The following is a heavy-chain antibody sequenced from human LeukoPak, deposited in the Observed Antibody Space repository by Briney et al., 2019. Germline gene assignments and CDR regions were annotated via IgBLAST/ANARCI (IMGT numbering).Heavy chain of an antibody. CDR3: ATGGINHFDSSGYYNF. J-gene: IGHJ4*02. V-gene: IGHV1-69*04. CDR1: GYTFTSYG. D-gene: IGHD3-22*01. Sequence: ASVKVSCKASGYTFTSYGISWVRQAPGQGLEWMGRIIPMFGITNYAQKFQGSVTITADKSSDTAYMELSSLRSEDAAMYYCATGGINHFDSSGYYNFWGQGTLVTVSS. CDR2: IIPMFGIT.